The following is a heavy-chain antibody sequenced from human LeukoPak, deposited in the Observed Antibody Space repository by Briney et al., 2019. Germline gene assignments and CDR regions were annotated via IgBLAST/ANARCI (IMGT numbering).Heavy chain of an antibody. CDR1: GGSISSYY. J-gene: IGHJ4*02. V-gene: IGHV4-59*01. CDR2: IYYSGST. D-gene: IGHD4-23*01. CDR3: ARAPLRWHNFDY. Sequence: SETLSLTCTVSGGSISSYYWSWIRQPPGKGLECIGYIYYSGSTNYNPSLKSRVTISVDTSKNQFSLKLSSVTAADTAVCYCARAPLRWHNFDYWGQGTLVTVSS.